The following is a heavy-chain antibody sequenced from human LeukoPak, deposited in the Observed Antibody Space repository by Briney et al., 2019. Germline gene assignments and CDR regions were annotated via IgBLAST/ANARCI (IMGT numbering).Heavy chain of an antibody. CDR2: ISYDGSNK. V-gene: IGHV3-30*18. J-gene: IGHJ4*02. CDR3: AQDPGLTTVIMYYFAY. Sequence: GGSLRLSCVASGFTFSNYGMHWVRQAPGKGLEWVAVISYDGSNKYYADSVKGRFTISRDNFKNTLYLQMNSLRAEDTAVYYCAQDPGLTTVIMYYFAYWGQGTLVTVSS. D-gene: IGHD4-11*01. CDR1: GFTFSNYG.